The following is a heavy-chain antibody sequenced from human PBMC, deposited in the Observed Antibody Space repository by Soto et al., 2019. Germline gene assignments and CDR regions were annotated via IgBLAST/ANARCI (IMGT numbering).Heavy chain of an antibody. J-gene: IGHJ6*02. CDR2: ISYDGCNK. Sequence: GGSLRLSCAASGFTFSSYGMHWVRQAPGKGLEWVAVISYDGCNKYYADSVKGRFTISRDNSKNTLYLQMSSLRAEDTAVYYCVKDGSSGWPYYYGMDVWGQGTTVTVSS. CDR1: GFTFSSYG. CDR3: VKDGSSGWPYYYGMDV. D-gene: IGHD6-19*01. V-gene: IGHV3-30*18.